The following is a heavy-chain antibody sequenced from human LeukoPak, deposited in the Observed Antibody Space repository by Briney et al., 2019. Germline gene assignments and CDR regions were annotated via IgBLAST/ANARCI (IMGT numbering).Heavy chain of an antibody. J-gene: IGHJ6*02. CDR3: AKDTVLLWFGDPAYYYYYGMDV. D-gene: IGHD3-10*01. CDR2: IYYSGST. Sequence: PSETLSLTCTVSGGSISSYYWSWIRQPPGKGLEWIGYIYYSGSTNYNPSLKSRVTISVDTSKNQFSLKLSSVTAADTAVYYCAKDTVLLWFGDPAYYYYYGMDVWAKGPRSPSP. V-gene: IGHV4-59*01. CDR1: GGSISSYY.